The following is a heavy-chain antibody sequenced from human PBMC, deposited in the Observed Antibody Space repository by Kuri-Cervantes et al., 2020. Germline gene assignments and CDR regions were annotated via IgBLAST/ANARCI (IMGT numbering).Heavy chain of an antibody. J-gene: IGHJ4*02. CDR2: IYHSGST. D-gene: IGHD6-13*01. CDR1: GFTFSSYG. V-gene: IGHV4-38-2*01. CDR3: ARVSVAAALDY. Sequence: SQTLSLTCAASGFTFSSYGMHWVRQAPGKGLEWIGSIYHSGSTYYNPSLKSRVTISVDRSKNQFSLKLSSVTAADTAVYYCARVSVAAALDYWGQGTLVTVSS.